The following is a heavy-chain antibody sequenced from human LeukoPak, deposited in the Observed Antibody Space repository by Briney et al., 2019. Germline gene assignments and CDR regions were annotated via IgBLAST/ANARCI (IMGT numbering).Heavy chain of an antibody. D-gene: IGHD3-10*01. CDR2: ISYDGSNK. CDR3: AFGEFDY. J-gene: IGHJ4*02. Sequence: GGSLRLSCAASGFTVSSYGMHWVRQAPGKGLEWVAVISYDGSNKYYADSVKGRFTNSRDNSENTLYLQMNSLRAEDTAVYYCAFGEFDYWGQGTLVTVSS. V-gene: IGHV3-30*03. CDR1: GFTVSSYG.